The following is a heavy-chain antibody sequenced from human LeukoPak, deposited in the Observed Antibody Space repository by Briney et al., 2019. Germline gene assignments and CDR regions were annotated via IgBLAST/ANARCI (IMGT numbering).Heavy chain of an antibody. CDR3: ARLLAVAGGDAFDI. J-gene: IGHJ3*02. Sequence: NASETLSLTCTVSGGSISGYFWSWIRQPPGKGLELIGDIYYSGSTNYNPSLKSRVTVSVDTSKDQLSLKLSSVTAADTAVYYCARLLAVAGGDAFDIWGQGKMVTVSS. CDR1: GGSISGYF. V-gene: IGHV4-59*08. D-gene: IGHD6-19*01. CDR2: IYYSGST.